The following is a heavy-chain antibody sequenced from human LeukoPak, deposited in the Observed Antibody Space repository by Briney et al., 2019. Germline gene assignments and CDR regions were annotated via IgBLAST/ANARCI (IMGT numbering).Heavy chain of an antibody. Sequence: SETLSLTCTVSGGSIGTYYWSWIRQPPGKGLEWIAYIYYRGSTNYNPSLKSRVTISLDTSKNQFSLRLSSVTAADTAVYYCARNTLRTRAYFDYWGQGTLVTVSS. CDR1: GGSIGTYY. J-gene: IGHJ4*02. CDR3: ARNTLRTRAYFDY. V-gene: IGHV4-59*01. CDR2: IYYRGST. D-gene: IGHD3-16*01.